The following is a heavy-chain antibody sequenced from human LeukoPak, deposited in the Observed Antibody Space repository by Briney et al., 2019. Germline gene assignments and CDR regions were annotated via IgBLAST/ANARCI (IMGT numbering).Heavy chain of an antibody. CDR1: GGSISSYY. D-gene: IGHD4-11*01. CDR3: ARVTVTYWYFDL. V-gene: IGHV4-59*01. Sequence: SETLSLTCTVSGGSISSYYWSWIRQPPGKGLEWIGYIYYSGSTNYNPSLKSRVTISVDTSKNQFSLKQSSVTAADTAVYYCARVTVTYWYFDLWGRGTLVTVSS. CDR2: IYYSGST. J-gene: IGHJ2*01.